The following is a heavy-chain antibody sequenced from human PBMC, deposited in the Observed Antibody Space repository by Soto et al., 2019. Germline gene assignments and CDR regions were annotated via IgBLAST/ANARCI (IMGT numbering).Heavy chain of an antibody. Sequence: PSETLSLTCTVSGGSISSGDYNWSWIRQHPGKGLEWIGYIYYSGSTYYNPSLKSRVTISVDTSKNQFSLKLSSVTAADTAVYYCARGSSSSWNWFDPWGQGTLVTVS. J-gene: IGHJ5*02. CDR2: IYYSGST. CDR3: ARGSSSSWNWFDP. CDR1: GGSISSGDYN. V-gene: IGHV4-31*03. D-gene: IGHD6-13*01.